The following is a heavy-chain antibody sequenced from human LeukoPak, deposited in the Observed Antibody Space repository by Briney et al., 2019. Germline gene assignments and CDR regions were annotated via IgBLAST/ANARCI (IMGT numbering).Heavy chain of an antibody. CDR3: ARHVGYYYYYYMDV. V-gene: IGHV4-38-2*02. Sequence: PSETLSLTCTVSGYSISSGYYWGWIRPPPGKGLEWIGSIYQSGSTYYNPSLKSRVTISVDTSKNQFSLKLSSVTAADTAVYYCARHVGYYYYYYMDVWGKGTTVTISS. J-gene: IGHJ6*03. CDR2: IYQSGST. CDR1: GYSISSGYY. D-gene: IGHD3-16*01.